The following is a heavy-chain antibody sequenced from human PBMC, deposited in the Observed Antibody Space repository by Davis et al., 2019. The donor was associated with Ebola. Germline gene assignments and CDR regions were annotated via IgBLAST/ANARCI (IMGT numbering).Heavy chain of an antibody. CDR2: INQDGSEK. J-gene: IGHJ4*02. V-gene: IGHV3-7*03. D-gene: IGHD3-9*01. Sequence: GESLKISCAASGFTFSTYWMNWVRQAPGKGLEWVANINQDGSEKYYVDSVKGRFTISRDNAKNSPYLKMNSLRADDTAVYYGAREIEYYEILTGYFPYWGQGTLVTVSS. CDR1: GFTFSTYW. CDR3: AREIEYYEILTGYFPY.